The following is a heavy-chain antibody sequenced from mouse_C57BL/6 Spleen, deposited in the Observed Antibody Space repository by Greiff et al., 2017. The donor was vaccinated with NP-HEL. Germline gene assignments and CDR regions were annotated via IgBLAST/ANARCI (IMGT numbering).Heavy chain of an antibody. V-gene: IGHV1-81*01. J-gene: IGHJ2*01. D-gene: IGHD3-2*02. Sequence: VMLVESGAELARPGASVKLSCKASGYTFTSYGISWVKQRTGQGLEWIGEIYPRSGNTYYNEKFKGKATLTADKSSSTAYMELRSLTSEDSAVYFCARETAQATSFDYWGQGTTLTVSS. CDR3: ARETAQATSFDY. CDR1: GYTFTSYG. CDR2: IYPRSGNT.